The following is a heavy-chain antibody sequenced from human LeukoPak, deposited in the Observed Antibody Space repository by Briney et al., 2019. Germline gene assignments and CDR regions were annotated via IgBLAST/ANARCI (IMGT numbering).Heavy chain of an antibody. CDR1: GFTFSSYN. J-gene: IGHJ4*02. D-gene: IGHD6-19*01. Sequence: GGSLRLSCAASGFTFSSYNMNWVRQAPGNGLEWVSYISSSSSTTHYADSVKGRFTISRDNAKNSLYLQMNSLRAEDTAVYYCARGLVWTSSGWFFDYWGQGTLITVSS. CDR3: ARGLVWTSSGWFFDY. CDR2: ISSSSSTT. V-gene: IGHV3-48*04.